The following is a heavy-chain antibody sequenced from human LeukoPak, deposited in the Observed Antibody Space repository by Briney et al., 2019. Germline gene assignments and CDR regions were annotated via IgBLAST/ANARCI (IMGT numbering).Heavy chain of an antibody. CDR2: INTDGSST. D-gene: IGHD4/OR15-4a*01. CDR3: ARVTRDYGRDC. CDR1: GFTFSSFW. Sequence: GGSLRLSCAASGFTFSSFWMHWVRQPPGKGLVWVSRINTDGSSTSYADSVKGRLTISRDNAKNTLYLQMNSLRADDTAVYYCARVTRDYGRDCWGQGTLVTVSS. J-gene: IGHJ4*02. V-gene: IGHV3-74*01.